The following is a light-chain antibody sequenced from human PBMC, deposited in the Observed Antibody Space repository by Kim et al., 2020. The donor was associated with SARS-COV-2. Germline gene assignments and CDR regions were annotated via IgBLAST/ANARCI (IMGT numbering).Light chain of an antibody. V-gene: IGLV3-19*01. Sequence: SSELTQDPAVSVALGQTVRITCQGDSLRSYYATWYQQKPRQAPVLVIYGRNNRPSGLPDRFSGSTSGNTASLTISGAQAEDEADFYCQSRNSGGNVVFGGGTKLTVL. CDR2: GRN. J-gene: IGLJ2*01. CDR1: SLRSYY. CDR3: QSRNSGGNVV.